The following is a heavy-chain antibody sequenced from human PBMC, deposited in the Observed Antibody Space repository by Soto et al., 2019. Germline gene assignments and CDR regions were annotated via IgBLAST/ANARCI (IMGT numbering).Heavy chain of an antibody. D-gene: IGHD3-10*01. J-gene: IGHJ5*02. CDR3: ARGHWFGELSNDNWFDP. CDR2: IYYSGST. Sequence: QVQLQESGPGLMKSSQTLSLTCTVSGGSISSGGYYWSWIRQHPGKGLEWIGYIYYSGSTYYNPSVKSRVTISVDTSKNQFSLKLSSVTAADTAVYYCARGHWFGELSNDNWFDPWGQGTLVTVSS. V-gene: IGHV4-31*03. CDR1: GGSISSGGYY.